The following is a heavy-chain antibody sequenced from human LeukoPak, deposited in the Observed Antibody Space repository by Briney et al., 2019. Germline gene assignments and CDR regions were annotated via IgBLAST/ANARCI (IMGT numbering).Heavy chain of an antibody. CDR3: ARQASSSWPDY. CDR1: GYSFTSYW. Sequence: GESLKISCKGSGYSFTSYWIGWVRQMPGKGLGWMGIIYPGDSDTRYSPSLQGQVTISADKSISTAYLQWSSLKASDTAMYYCARQASSSWPDYWGQGTLATVSS. D-gene: IGHD6-13*01. V-gene: IGHV5-51*01. CDR2: IYPGDSDT. J-gene: IGHJ4*02.